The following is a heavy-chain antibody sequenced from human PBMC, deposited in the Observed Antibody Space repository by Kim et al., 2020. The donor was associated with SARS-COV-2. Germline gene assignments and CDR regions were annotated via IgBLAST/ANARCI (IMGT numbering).Heavy chain of an antibody. CDR1: GFTFSSYG. J-gene: IGHJ6*02. V-gene: IGHV3-30*18. CDR2: ISYDGSNK. D-gene: IGHD5-12*01. CDR3: AKTYSGYDLDGMDV. Sequence: GGSLRLSCAASGFTFSSYGMHWVRQAPGKGLEWVAVISYDGSNKYYADSVKGRFTISRDNSKNTLYLQMNSLRAEDTAVYYCAKTYSGYDLDGMDVWGQGTTVTVSS.